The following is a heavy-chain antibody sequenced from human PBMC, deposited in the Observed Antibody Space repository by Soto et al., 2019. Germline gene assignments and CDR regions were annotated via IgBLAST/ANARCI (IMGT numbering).Heavy chain of an antibody. J-gene: IGHJ6*02. CDR3: AREGYDFWSGYSYYGMDV. Sequence: GGSLRLSCAASGFTFSSYAMHWVRQAPGKGLEWVAVISYDGSNKYYADSVKGRFTISRDNSKNTLYLQMNSLRAEDTAVYYCAREGYDFWSGYSYYGMDVWGQGTTVTVSS. CDR2: ISYDGSNK. CDR1: GFTFSSYA. D-gene: IGHD3-3*01. V-gene: IGHV3-30-3*01.